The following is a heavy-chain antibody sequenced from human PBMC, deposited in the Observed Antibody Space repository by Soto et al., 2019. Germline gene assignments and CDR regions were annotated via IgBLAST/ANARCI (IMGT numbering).Heavy chain of an antibody. D-gene: IGHD7-27*01. J-gene: IGHJ6*02. Sequence: GGSLRLSCAASGFTFSSYAMSWVRQAPGKGLEWVSAISGSGVSTYYGDSVKGRFTISRDNSKNTLYLQMNGLRAEDTAVYYCAKDPGPLGYYGMDVWGQGTTVTVSS. CDR3: AKDPGPLGYYGMDV. CDR1: GFTFSSYA. CDR2: ISGSGVST. V-gene: IGHV3-23*01.